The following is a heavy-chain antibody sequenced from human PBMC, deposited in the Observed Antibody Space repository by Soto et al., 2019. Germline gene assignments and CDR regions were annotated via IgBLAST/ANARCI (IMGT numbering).Heavy chain of an antibody. D-gene: IGHD6-19*01. J-gene: IGHJ6*02. CDR1: GFTFSSYA. CDR2: ISSNGGST. CDR3: VKDRETSSGWFGFGFYYYGMDV. Sequence: GGSLRLSCSASGFTFSSYAMHWVSQAPGKGLEYVSAISSNGGSTYYADSVKGRFTISRDNSKNTLYLQMSSLRAEDTAVYYCVKDRETSSGWFGFGFYYYGMDVWGQGTTVTVSS. V-gene: IGHV3-64D*06.